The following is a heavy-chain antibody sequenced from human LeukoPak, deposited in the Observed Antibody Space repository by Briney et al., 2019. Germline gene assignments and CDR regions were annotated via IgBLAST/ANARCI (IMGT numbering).Heavy chain of an antibody. CDR2: ISSDGSST. CDR3: AELGITMIGGV. CDR1: GFTFSSYW. V-gene: IGHV3-74*01. Sequence: GGSLRLSCVASGFTFSSYWMHWVRQAPGKGLVRVSRISSDGSSTSYADSVKGRFTISRDNAKNSLYLQMNSLRAEDTAVYYCAELGITMIGGVWGKGTTVTISS. J-gene: IGHJ6*04. D-gene: IGHD3-10*02.